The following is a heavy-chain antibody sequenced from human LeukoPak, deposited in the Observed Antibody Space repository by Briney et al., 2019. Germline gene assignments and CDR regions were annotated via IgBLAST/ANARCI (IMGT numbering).Heavy chain of an antibody. CDR3: ASCAEANMAHDY. J-gene: IGHJ4*02. CDR1: GYSFTGYY. Sequence: GASVKVSCKASGYSFTGYYMHWVRQAPGQGLEWMGWINPNSGGTKIAQRFQGRVTMTRDTSISTAYMELRSLRSDDTAVYYCASCAEANMAHDYWGQGTLVTVSS. D-gene: IGHD4/OR15-4a*01. V-gene: IGHV1-2*02. CDR2: INPNSGGT.